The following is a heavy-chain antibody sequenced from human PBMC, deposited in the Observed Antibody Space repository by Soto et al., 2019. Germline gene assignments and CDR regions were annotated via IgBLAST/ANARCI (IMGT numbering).Heavy chain of an antibody. CDR3: AHLALLVWFGGLLGGYFAY. D-gene: IGHD3-10*01. CDR2: IYWDDDK. J-gene: IGHJ4*02. V-gene: IGHV2-5*02. Sequence: QITLKESGPTLVKPTQTLTLTCTFSGFSLSTSGVGVGWIRQPPGKALEWLALIYWDDDKRYSPSLKSRLTITKDTTKNQVVLTMTNMDPVDTATYYCAHLALLVWFGGLLGGYFAYWGQGTLVTVSS. CDR1: GFSLSTSGVG.